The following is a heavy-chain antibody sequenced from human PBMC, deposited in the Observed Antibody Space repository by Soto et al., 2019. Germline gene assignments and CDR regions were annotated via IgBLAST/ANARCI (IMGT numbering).Heavy chain of an antibody. CDR3: ARDGEAPGLYLDY. V-gene: IGHV3-7*01. CDR2: INQDGREK. Sequence: VGSLRLSCAASGFIFSSYWMNWVRQAPGKGLEWVASINQDGREKYYVDSVKGRFTISRDNAKNSLYLQVNSLRAEDTAVYYCARDGEAPGLYLDYWGQGTLVTVS. D-gene: IGHD7-27*01. CDR1: GFIFSSYW. J-gene: IGHJ4*02.